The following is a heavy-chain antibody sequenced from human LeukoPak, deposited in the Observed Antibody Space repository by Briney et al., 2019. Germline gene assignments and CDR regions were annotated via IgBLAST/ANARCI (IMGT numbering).Heavy chain of an antibody. J-gene: IGHJ4*02. V-gene: IGHV4-59*08. Sequence: KPSETLSLTCTVSGGSISSYYWSWIRQPPGKGLEWIGYIYYSGSTNYNPSLKSRVTISVDTSKTQFSLKLSSVTAADTAVYYCARYRDGFAYWGQGTLVTVSS. CDR2: IYYSGST. D-gene: IGHD5-24*01. CDR1: GGSISSYY. CDR3: ARYRDGFAY.